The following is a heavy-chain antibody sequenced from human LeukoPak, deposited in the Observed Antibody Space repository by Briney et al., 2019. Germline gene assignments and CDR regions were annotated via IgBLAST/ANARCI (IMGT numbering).Heavy chain of an antibody. D-gene: IGHD3-10*01. CDR1: GFSLSTSGVG. CDR3: AHSRQGFEELSPWMDV. V-gene: IGHV2-5*02. Sequence: KESGPTLVKPTQTLTLTCTFSGFSLSTSGVGVGWIRQPPGKALEWLALIYWDDDKRYSPSLKSRLTITKDTSKNQVVLTMTNMDPVDTATYYCAHSRQGFEELSPWMDVWGKGTTATVSS. CDR2: IYWDDDK. J-gene: IGHJ6*04.